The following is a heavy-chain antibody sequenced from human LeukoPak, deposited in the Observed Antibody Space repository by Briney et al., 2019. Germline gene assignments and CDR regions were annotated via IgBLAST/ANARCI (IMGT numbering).Heavy chain of an antibody. J-gene: IGHJ4*02. V-gene: IGHV1-69*05. Sequence: SVKVSCKASGGTFSSYAISWVRQAPGQGLEWMGRIIPVFGTANYAQKFQGRVTITTDESTSTAYMELSSLRSEDTAVYYCARVGVEWELPDYWGQGTLVTVSS. CDR3: ARVGVEWELPDY. CDR2: IIPVFGTA. D-gene: IGHD1-26*01. CDR1: GGTFSSYA.